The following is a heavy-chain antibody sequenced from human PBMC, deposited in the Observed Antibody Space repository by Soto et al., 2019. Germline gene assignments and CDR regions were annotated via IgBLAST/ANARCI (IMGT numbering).Heavy chain of an antibody. D-gene: IGHD2-8*01. CDR1: GYTFTGYY. V-gene: IGHV1-2*04. Sequence: ASVKVSCKASGYTFTGYYMHWVRQAPGQGLEWMGWINPNSGGTNYAQKFQGWVTMTRDTSISPAYMELSRLRSDDTAVYYCARDIGMLWADAFDIWGQGTMVTVSS. J-gene: IGHJ3*02. CDR2: INPNSGGT. CDR3: ARDIGMLWADAFDI.